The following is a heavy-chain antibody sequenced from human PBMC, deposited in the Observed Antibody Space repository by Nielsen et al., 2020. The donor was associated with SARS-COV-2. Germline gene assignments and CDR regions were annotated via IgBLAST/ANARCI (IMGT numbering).Heavy chain of an antibody. CDR1: GFTFNIYA. V-gene: IGHV3-23*01. J-gene: IGHJ3*01. CDR2: VSSSGGST. CDR3: AKDGVVRGDALDL. D-gene: IGHD3-10*01. Sequence: GESLKISCAAPGFTFNIYAMAWVRRAPGRGLQWVTGVSSSGGSTYYTDSVKGRFTISRDNSKNTLYLEMHSLRVEDTAVYYCAKDGVVRGDALDLWGQGTMVTVSS.